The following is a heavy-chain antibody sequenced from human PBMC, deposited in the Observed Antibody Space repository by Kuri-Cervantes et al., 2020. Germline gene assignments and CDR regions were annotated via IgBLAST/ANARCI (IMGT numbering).Heavy chain of an antibody. J-gene: IGHJ6*02. CDR1: GFTFSHYG. D-gene: IGHD6-19*01. CDR3: ARDGSVAGTLDYYYGMDV. V-gene: IGHV3-30*03. CDR2: VSFDGSNR. Sequence: GGSLRLSCAASGFTFSHYGMHWVRQAPGKGLEWVGVVSFDGSNRYYTDSVKGRFSISRDNSKKTLYLQMNWLRAEDTAVYYCARDGSVAGTLDYYYGMDVWGQGTTVTVSS.